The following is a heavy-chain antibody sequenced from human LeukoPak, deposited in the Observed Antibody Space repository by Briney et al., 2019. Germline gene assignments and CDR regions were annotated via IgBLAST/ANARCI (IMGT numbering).Heavy chain of an antibody. D-gene: IGHD4-17*01. J-gene: IGHJ6*02. CDR3: ASGARDYDDYSWEGNYGMDV. CDR2: MNPNSGNT. Sequence: ASVKVSCKASGYTFTSYDINWVRQATGQGLEWMGWMNPNSGNTGYAQKFQGRVTMTRNTSISTAYMELSSLRSEDTAVYYCASGARDYDDYSWEGNYGMDVWGQGTTVTVSS. CDR1: GYTFTSYD. V-gene: IGHV1-8*01.